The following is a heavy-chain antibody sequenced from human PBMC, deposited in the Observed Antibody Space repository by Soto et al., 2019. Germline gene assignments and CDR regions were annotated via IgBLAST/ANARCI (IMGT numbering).Heavy chain of an antibody. D-gene: IGHD3-16*01. Sequence: SETLSLTCTVSSDSISNYYCSWFRQAPGKGLEWIAYIHYSGTTYSNPSLKSRVTLSVDTSKNQFSLKLSSVTAADTAVYYCAREGEYNAFDYWGQGTLVTVSS. CDR2: IHYSGTT. J-gene: IGHJ4*02. CDR3: AREGEYNAFDY. CDR1: SDSISNYY. V-gene: IGHV4-59*01.